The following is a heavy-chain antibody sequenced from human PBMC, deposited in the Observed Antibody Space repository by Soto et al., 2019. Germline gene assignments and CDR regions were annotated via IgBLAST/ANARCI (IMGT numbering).Heavy chain of an antibody. CDR2: ISGSGGST. CDR1: GFTFSSYA. CDR3: AKDLNEYYYYGMDV. Sequence: SLRLSCAASGFTFSSYAMSWVRQAPGKGLEWVSAISGSGGSTYYADSVKGRFTISRDNSKNTLYLQMNSLRAEDTAVYYCAKDLNEYYYYGMDVWGQGTTVTVSS. J-gene: IGHJ6*02. V-gene: IGHV3-23*01. D-gene: IGHD1-1*01.